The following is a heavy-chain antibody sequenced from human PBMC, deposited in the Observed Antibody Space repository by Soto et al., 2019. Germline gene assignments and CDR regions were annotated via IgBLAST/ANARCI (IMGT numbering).Heavy chain of an antibody. CDR3: ARGRGSFYVDF. CDR1: GFTFGNYW. V-gene: IGHV3-74*01. CDR2: IHSDGKIT. D-gene: IGHD1-26*01. J-gene: IGHJ4*02. Sequence: EVQLVESGGGLVHPGGSLRLSCATSGFTFGNYWMYWVRQAPGKGLVWVSRIHSDGKITTYADSVKGRFTISRDIAKNTLYLQMNSLRAEDTAMYYCARGRGSFYVDFWGQGTLVTVS.